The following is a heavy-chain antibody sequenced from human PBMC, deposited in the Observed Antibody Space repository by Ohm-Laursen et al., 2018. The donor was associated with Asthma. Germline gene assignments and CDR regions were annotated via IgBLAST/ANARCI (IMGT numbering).Heavy chain of an antibody. V-gene: IGHV1-18*04. D-gene: IGHD2-21*01. J-gene: IGHJ4*02. CDR1: GYRVTSYA. Sequence: ASEKVSCKASGYRVTSYAFSWVRQDPGQRTEGMGWIYMGNTYYARNFRDRITMTTDTSTNTAYMELRSLTSEDAAVYYCVRDVVDRFDYWGQGSLVSVSS. CDR3: VRDVVDRFDY. CDR2: IYMGNT.